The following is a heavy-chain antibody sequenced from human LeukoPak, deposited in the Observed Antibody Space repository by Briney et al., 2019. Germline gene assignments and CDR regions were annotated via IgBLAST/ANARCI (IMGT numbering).Heavy chain of an antibody. CDR1: GFIFDNYA. J-gene: IGHJ4*02. CDR3: ARESETSGWYDY. CDR2: ISGDGGST. Sequence: GSLRLSFSAPGFIFDNYAIHWVRPAPGKGVEWVSIISGDGGSTFYAVSVRRRFTISRDNTRKSLSLQMSSLRSDDTALYYCARESETSGWYDYWGQGTLVTVSS. D-gene: IGHD6-19*01. V-gene: IGHV3-43*02.